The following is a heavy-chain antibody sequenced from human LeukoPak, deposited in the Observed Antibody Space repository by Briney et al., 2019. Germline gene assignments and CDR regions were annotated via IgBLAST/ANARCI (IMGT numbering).Heavy chain of an antibody. D-gene: IGHD7-27*01. V-gene: IGHV3-23*01. Sequence: GGSLRLSCAASGFTFSSYAMSWVRQAPGKGLEWVSGLSGSGGSSYYADSVKGRFTISRDNAKNSLYLQMNSLRVEDTALYYCARVWAWGSGNYFDNWGQGTLVTVSS. CDR3: ARVWAWGSGNYFDN. CDR1: GFTFSSYA. J-gene: IGHJ4*02. CDR2: LSGSGGSS.